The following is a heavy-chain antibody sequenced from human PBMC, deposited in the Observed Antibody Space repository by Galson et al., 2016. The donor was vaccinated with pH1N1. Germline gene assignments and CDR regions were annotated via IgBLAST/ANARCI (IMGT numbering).Heavy chain of an antibody. V-gene: IGHV3-33*01. Sequence: SLRLSCAASGFTFSSNGLHWVRQAPGKGLEWVAVIWYDGINKYYADSVKGRFTISRDNSKNTLYLQMNSLRAEDTAVYYCAREDYYDTDLSDWYFDLWGRGTLLTVSS. D-gene: IGHD3-22*01. J-gene: IGHJ2*01. CDR1: GFTFSSNG. CDR2: IWYDGINK. CDR3: AREDYYDTDLSDWYFDL.